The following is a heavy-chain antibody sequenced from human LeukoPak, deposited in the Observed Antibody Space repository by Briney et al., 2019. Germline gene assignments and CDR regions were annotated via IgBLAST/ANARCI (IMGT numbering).Heavy chain of an antibody. V-gene: IGHV3-20*04. CDR2: VNWNGGGT. J-gene: IGHJ6*03. CDR1: GFTFDDYG. CDR3: ARGSPTVTSIYKYYYLDV. Sequence: GGSLRLSCAASGFTFDDYGMSWVRQAPGKGLEWVSAVNWNGGGTGYVDSVKGRFTISRDNAKNSLYLQMNSLRAEDTAVYYCARGSPTVTSIYKYYYLDVWGKGTAVTVSS. D-gene: IGHD4-11*01.